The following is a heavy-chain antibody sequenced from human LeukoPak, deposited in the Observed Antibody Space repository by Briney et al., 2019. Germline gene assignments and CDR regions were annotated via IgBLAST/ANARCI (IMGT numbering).Heavy chain of an antibody. J-gene: IGHJ4*02. Sequence: GGSLRLSCAASGFTFSDYYMSWIRQAPGKGLEWLSYIDSGGSTTYYADSVKGRFTISRDNAKNSLYLQMNSLRAEDTAVYYCARDLSWSLDYWGQGTLVTVSS. CDR2: IDSGGSTT. CDR1: GFTFSDYY. V-gene: IGHV3-11*04. D-gene: IGHD3-9*01. CDR3: ARDLSWSLDY.